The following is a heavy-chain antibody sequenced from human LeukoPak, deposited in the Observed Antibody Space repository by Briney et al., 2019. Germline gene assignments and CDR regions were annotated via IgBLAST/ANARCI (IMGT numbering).Heavy chain of an antibody. J-gene: IGHJ4*02. CDR3: AKKGHNIYGDLYYFDY. CDR2: ISGSGGST. CDR1: GFTFSSYA. V-gene: IGHV3-23*01. Sequence: GGSLRLSCAASGFTFSSYAMSWVRQAPGKGLEWVSAISGSGGSTYYADSVKGRFTISRDNSKNTLYLQMNSLRAEDTAVYYCAKKGHNIYGDLYYFDYWGQGTLVTVSS. D-gene: IGHD5-24*01.